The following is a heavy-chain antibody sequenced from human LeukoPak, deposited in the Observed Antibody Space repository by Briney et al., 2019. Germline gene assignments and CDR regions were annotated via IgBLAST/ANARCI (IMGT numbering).Heavy chain of an antibody. CDR2: IYYTGTT. V-gene: IGHV4-39*07. CDR3: ARVSPHFYGMDV. CDR1: SGSISSNSYY. J-gene: IGHJ6*02. Sequence: SETLSLTCTVSSGSISSNSYYWGWIRQPPGKGLECFGTIYYTGTTYYNPFLKSRVTISVDTSRNQFSLKLTSVTAADTAVYYCARVSPHFYGMDVWGQGTTVTVSS.